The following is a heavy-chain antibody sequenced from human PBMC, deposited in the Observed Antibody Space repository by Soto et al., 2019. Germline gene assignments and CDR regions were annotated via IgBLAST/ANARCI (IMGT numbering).Heavy chain of an antibody. CDR3: AHRAIEMATITTAFDI. CDR1: GFSLSTSGVG. V-gene: IGHV2-5*02. J-gene: IGHJ3*02. D-gene: IGHD5-12*01. CDR2: IYWDDDK. Sequence: QITLKESGPTLVKPTQTLTLTCTFSGFSLSTSGVGVGWIRQPPGKALEWLALIYWDDDKRYSPSLKSRLTITXXTXKXLVVLTMTNMDPVDTATYYCAHRAIEMATITTAFDIWGQGTMVTVSS.